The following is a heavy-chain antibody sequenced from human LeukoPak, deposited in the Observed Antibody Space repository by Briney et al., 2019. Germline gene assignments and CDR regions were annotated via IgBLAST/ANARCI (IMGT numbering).Heavy chain of an antibody. CDR1: GGTSSSYA. V-gene: IGHV1-69*05. Sequence: SVKVSCKASGGTSSSYAISWVRQAPGQGLEWMGGIIPIFGTANYAQKFQGRVTITTDESTSTAYMELSSLRSEDTAVYYCARGMTTVVTPGHYYYYYYMDVWGKGTTVTVSS. CDR2: IIPIFGTA. CDR3: ARGMTTVVTPGHYYYYYYMDV. D-gene: IGHD4-23*01. J-gene: IGHJ6*03.